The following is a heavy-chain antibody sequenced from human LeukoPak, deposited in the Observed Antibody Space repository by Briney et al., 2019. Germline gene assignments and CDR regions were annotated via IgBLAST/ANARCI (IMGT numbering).Heavy chain of an antibody. CDR2: IIPIIGTA. CDR3: ARGPIVVVIPNYYYYMDV. V-gene: IGHV1-69*13. J-gene: IGHJ6*03. Sequence: SVKVSRKASGGTFSSYAISWVRQAPGQGLEWMGGIIPIIGTANYAQKFQGRVTITADESTSTAYMELSSLRSEDTAVYYCARGPIVVVIPNYYYYMDVWGKGTTVTVSS. D-gene: IGHD3-22*01. CDR1: GGTFSSYA.